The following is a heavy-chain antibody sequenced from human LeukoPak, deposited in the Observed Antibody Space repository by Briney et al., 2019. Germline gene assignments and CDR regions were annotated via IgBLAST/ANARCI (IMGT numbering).Heavy chain of an antibody. J-gene: IGHJ4*02. V-gene: IGHV3-53*01. CDR2: IYRRDKT. CDR1: GFTFSSYC. CDR3: TKEGASRYFES. Sequence: AGGSLRLSCAASGFTFSSYCMTWVRQAPGKGLEWVALIYRRDKTDYAGSVSGRFTISRDTSKNTVYLQMNSLRVEDTAVYYCTKEGASRYFESWGQGTLVTVSS. D-gene: IGHD6-13*01.